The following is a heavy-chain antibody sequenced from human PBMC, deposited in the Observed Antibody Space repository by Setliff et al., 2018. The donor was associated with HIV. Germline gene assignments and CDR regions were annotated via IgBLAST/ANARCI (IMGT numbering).Heavy chain of an antibody. CDR1: DLAFSSYA. CDR2: IGWKSGSL. V-gene: IGHV3-9*03. Sequence: GGSLRLSCPASDLAFSSYAMSWVRQVPGKGLEWVSSIGWKSGSLGYADSVKGRFTISRDNAKNSLYLQMNSLRAEDMALYYCAKDRGAAAGNGGYFDYWGQGTLVTVSS. D-gene: IGHD6-13*01. CDR3: AKDRGAAAGNGGYFDY. J-gene: IGHJ4*02.